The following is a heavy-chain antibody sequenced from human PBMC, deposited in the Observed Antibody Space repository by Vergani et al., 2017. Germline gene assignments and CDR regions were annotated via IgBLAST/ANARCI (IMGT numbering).Heavy chain of an antibody. CDR1: GGTFSSYA. CDR2: IIPIFGTA. J-gene: IGHJ6*02. D-gene: IGHD3-10*01. V-gene: IGHV1-69*12. CDR3: ARAMVRGVIMIMDYGMDV. Sequence: QVQLVQSGAEVKKPGSSVKVSCKASGGTFSSYAISWVRQAPGQGLEWMGGIIPIFGTANYAQKFQGRVTITADDSTSTAYMELSSLRSEDTAVYYCARAMVRGVIMIMDYGMDVWGQGTTVTVSS.